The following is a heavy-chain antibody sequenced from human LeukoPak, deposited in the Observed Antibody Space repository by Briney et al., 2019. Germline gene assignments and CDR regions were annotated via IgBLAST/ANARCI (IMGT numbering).Heavy chain of an antibody. V-gene: IGHV3-20*01. D-gene: IGHD3-10*01. CDR2: INWNGGST. CDR1: GFTFDDYG. CDR3: ARAGKIDQDAFDI. J-gene: IGHJ3*02. Sequence: GGSLRLSCAASGFTFDDYGMSWVRQAPGKGLEWVSGINWNGGSTGYADSVKGRFTISRDNAKNSPYLQMNSLRAEDTALYHCARAGKIDQDAFDIWGQGTMVTVSS.